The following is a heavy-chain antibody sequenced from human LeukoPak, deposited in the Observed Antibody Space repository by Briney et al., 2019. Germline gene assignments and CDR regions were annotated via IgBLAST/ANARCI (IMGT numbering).Heavy chain of an antibody. V-gene: IGHV1-24*01. CDR2: FDPEDGET. CDR1: GYTLTELS. D-gene: IGHD6-19*01. CDR3: ARDPAQWLGHNHHFDY. Sequence: ASVKVSCKVSGYTLTELSMHWVRQAPGKGLEWMGGFDPEDGETIYAQKFQGRVTMTEDTSTDTAYMELRSLRSDDTAVYYCARDPAQWLGHNHHFDYWGQGTLVTVSS. J-gene: IGHJ4*02.